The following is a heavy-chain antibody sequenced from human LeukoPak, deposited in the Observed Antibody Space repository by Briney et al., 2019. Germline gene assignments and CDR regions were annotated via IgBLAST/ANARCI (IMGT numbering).Heavy chain of an antibody. CDR3: ARGVGYYGSGSYQGYYYMDV. CDR1: GGTFSSYA. V-gene: IGHV1-69*06. J-gene: IGHJ6*03. CDR2: IIPIFGTA. Sequence: GASVKVSCKASGGTFSSYAISWVRQAPGQGLEWMGGIIPIFGTANYAQKFQGRVTITADKSTSTAYMELSSLRSEDTAVYYCARGVGYYGSGSYQGYYYMDVWGKGTTVTVSS. D-gene: IGHD3-10*01.